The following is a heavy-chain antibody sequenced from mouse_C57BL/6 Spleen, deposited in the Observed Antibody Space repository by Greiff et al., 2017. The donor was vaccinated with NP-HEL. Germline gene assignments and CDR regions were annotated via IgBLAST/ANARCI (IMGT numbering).Heavy chain of an antibody. J-gene: IGHJ1*03. V-gene: IGHV1-50*01. Sequence: QVQLQQPGAELVKPGASVKLSCKASGYTFTSYWMQWVKQRPGQGLEWIGEIDPSDGYTNYNRKFKGKATLTVDTSSSTAYMQLSSLTSEDSAVYDCARYGSRLWYLDVWGTGTTVTVSS. CDR2: IDPSDGYT. D-gene: IGHD1-1*01. CDR1: GYTFTSYW. CDR3: ARYGSRLWYLDV.